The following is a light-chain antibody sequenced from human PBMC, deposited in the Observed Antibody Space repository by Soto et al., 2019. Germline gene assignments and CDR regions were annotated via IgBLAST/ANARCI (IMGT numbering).Light chain of an antibody. CDR1: HGISSY. J-gene: IGKJ3*01. Sequence: DIQLTQSPSFLSASVGDRVTITCRASHGISSYLAWYQQKPGKAPKLLIYAASTLQSGVPSRFSGSGSGTEFTLTISSLQPEYFATYYCQQLNSYPLFGPGTKVDIK. V-gene: IGKV1-9*01. CDR2: AAS. CDR3: QQLNSYPL.